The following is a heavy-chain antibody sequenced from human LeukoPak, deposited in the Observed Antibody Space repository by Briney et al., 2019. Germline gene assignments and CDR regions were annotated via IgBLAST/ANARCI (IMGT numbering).Heavy chain of an antibody. CDR3: ARDPFTIFGVVTPAGWDV. CDR2: ISSSSSYI. J-gene: IGHJ6*04. V-gene: IGHV3-21*01. Sequence: PGGSLLLSCAASGFPFSTYSMNWVRQAPGKGLEWVSSISSSSSYIYYADSVKGRFTISRDNAKNSLYLQMNSLRAEDTAVYYCARDPFTIFGVVTPAGWDVWGKGTTVTVSS. CDR1: GFPFSTYS. D-gene: IGHD3-3*01.